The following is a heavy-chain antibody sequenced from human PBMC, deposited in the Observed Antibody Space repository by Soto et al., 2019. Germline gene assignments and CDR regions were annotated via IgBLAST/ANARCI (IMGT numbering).Heavy chain of an antibody. CDR3: ARDASVYSSSWYYFDY. J-gene: IGHJ4*02. D-gene: IGHD6-13*01. CDR2: INAGNGNT. V-gene: IGHV1-3*01. CDR1: GYTFTSYA. Sequence: ASVKVSCKASGYTFTSYAMHWVRQAPGQRLEWMGWINAGNGNTKYSQKFQGRVTITRDTSASTAYMELSSLRSEDTAVYYCARDASVYSSSWYYFDYWGQGTLVTVSS.